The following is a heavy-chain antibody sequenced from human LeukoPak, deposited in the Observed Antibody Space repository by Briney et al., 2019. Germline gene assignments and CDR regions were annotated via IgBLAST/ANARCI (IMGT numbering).Heavy chain of an antibody. CDR3: ARDQSGDIRVDFDY. CDR1: GYTFGKYA. V-gene: IGHV1-3*01. Sequence: ASVKVSCKASGYTFGKYAIQWVRQAPGQRLEWMGWIDGGNGDTRFSQKFQDRVSFTRDTSATTAYMELTSLRSEDTAAYYCARDQSGDIRVDFDYWGQGTLVTVSS. D-gene: IGHD2-15*01. J-gene: IGHJ4*02. CDR2: IDGGNGDT.